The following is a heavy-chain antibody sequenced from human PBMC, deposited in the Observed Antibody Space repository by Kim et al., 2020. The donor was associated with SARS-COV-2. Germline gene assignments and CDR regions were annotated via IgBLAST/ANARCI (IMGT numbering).Heavy chain of an antibody. D-gene: IGHD6-6*01. CDR2: INPNSGGT. Sequence: ASVKVSCKASGYTFTGYYMHWVRQAPGQGLEWMGWINPNSGGTNYAQKFQGRVTMTMDTSISTAYMELSRLRADDTAVYYCARDDPKSIAAGRQFDYWGQGTLVTVSS. V-gene: IGHV1-2*02. CDR1: GYTFTGYY. J-gene: IGHJ4*02. CDR3: ARDDPKSIAAGRQFDY.